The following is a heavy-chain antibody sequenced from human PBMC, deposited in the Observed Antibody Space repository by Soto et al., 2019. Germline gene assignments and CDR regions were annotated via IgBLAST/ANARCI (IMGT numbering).Heavy chain of an antibody. CDR3: AKEDVVVVVAATRGGAFDI. CDR2: INSDGSST. D-gene: IGHD2-15*01. V-gene: IGHV3-74*01. CDR1: GFTFSSYW. Sequence: GGSLRLSCAASGFTFSSYWMHWVRQAPGKGLVWVSRINSDGSSTSYADSVKGRFTISRDNAKNTLYLQMNSLRAEDTAVYYCAKEDVVVVVAATRGGAFDIWGQGTMVTVSS. J-gene: IGHJ3*02.